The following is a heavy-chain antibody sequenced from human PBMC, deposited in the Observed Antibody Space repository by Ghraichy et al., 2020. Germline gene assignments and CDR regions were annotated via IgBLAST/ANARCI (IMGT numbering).Heavy chain of an antibody. V-gene: IGHV3-49*03. CDR3: TRGSAYYYVIRAFDI. D-gene: IGHD3-10*02. Sequence: GGSLRLSCTASGFTFGDYAMSWFRQAPGKGLEWVGFIRSKAYGGTTEYAASVKGRFTISRDDSKSIAYLQMNSLKTEDTAVYYCTRGSAYYYVIRAFDIWGQGTMVTVSS. J-gene: IGHJ3*02. CDR1: GFTFGDYA. CDR2: IRSKAYGGTT.